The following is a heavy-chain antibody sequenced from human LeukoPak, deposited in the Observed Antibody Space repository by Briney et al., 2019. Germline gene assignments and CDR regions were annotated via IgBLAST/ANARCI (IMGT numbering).Heavy chain of an antibody. Sequence: SETLSLTCTVSGGSIRSYYWSWIRQPPGKGLEWIGYIYYSGSTNYNPSLKSRVTISVDTSKNQFSLKLSSVTAADTAVYYCARQVVVAATFLFDYWGQGTLVTVSS. V-gene: IGHV4-59*01. CDR2: IYYSGST. J-gene: IGHJ4*02. CDR1: GGSIRSYY. D-gene: IGHD2-15*01. CDR3: ARQVVVAATFLFDY.